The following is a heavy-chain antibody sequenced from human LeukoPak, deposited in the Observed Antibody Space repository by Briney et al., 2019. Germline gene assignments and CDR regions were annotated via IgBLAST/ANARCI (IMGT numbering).Heavy chain of an antibody. J-gene: IGHJ4*02. Sequence: SETLSLTCAVYGGSFSGYYWSWIRQPPGKGLEWIGEINHSGSTNYNPSLKSRVTMSVDTSKNQFSLKLSSVTAADTAVYYCARSRRNYYDSSGYYVANYFDYWGQGTLVTVSS. D-gene: IGHD3-22*01. CDR1: GGSFSGYY. CDR2: INHSGST. CDR3: ARSRRNYYDSSGYYVANYFDY. V-gene: IGHV4-34*01.